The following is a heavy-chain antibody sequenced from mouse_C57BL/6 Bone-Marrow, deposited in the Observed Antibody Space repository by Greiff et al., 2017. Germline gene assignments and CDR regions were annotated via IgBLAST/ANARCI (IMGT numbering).Heavy chain of an antibody. Sequence: VQLQQSGAELVRPGASVKLSCKASGYTFTDYYINWVKQRPGQGLEWIARIYPGSGNTYYNEKFKGKATLTAEKSSSTAYMQLRSLASEDSAVYTCAREALVYCSSSGYCWYFDVGGTGTTVTVSS. CDR1: GYTFTDYY. D-gene: IGHD1-1*01. CDR2: IYPGSGNT. CDR3: AREALVYCSSSGYCWYFDV. V-gene: IGHV1-76*01. J-gene: IGHJ1*03.